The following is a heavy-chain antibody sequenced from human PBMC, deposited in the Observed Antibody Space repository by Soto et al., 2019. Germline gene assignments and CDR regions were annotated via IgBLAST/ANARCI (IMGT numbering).Heavy chain of an antibody. V-gene: IGHV4-34*01. CDR2: INHRGST. J-gene: IGHJ4*02. Sequence: QVQLQQWGAGLLKPSETLSLTCAVYGESFSGYYWSWIRQPPGKGLEWIGDINHRGSTNYNPSLKSRVTISVDTSKNQFFLKLSAVTAADTAVYYCARLPKSGSYFDSWGQGTLVTVSS. CDR1: GESFSGYY. CDR3: ARLPKSGSYFDS. D-gene: IGHD3-3*01.